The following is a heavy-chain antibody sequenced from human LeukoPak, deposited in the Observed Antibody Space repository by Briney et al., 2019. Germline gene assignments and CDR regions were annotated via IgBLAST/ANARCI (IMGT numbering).Heavy chain of an antibody. D-gene: IGHD1-7*01. Sequence: SETLSLTCAVSGGSISSSNWWSWVRQPPGKGLEWIGEIYHSGSTNYNPSLKSRATISVDKSKNQFSLKLSSVTAADTAVYYCARGQLRGGREIDYWGQGTLVTVSS. V-gene: IGHV4-4*02. CDR2: IYHSGST. CDR1: GGSISSSNW. CDR3: ARGQLRGGREIDY. J-gene: IGHJ4*02.